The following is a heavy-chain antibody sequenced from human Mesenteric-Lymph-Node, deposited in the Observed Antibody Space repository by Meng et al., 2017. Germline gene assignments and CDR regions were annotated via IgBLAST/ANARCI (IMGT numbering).Heavy chain of an antibody. CDR2: IIPIFGTA. CDR3: ARATRGVTTLYYFDY. V-gene: IGHV1-69*06. D-gene: IGHD4-17*01. CDR1: EGTFSSYT. J-gene: IGHJ4*02. Sequence: VQMVRSGAEVKTPGSPVKVSCKASEGTFSSYTISWVRQAPGQGLEWMGRIIPIFGTANYAQKFQGRVTITADKSTSTAYMELSSLRSEDTAVYYCARATRGVTTLYYFDYWGQGTLVTVSS.